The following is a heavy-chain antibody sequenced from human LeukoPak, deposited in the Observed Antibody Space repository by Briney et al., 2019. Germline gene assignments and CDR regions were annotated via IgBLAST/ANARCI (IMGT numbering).Heavy chain of an antibody. CDR2: IYYSGST. CDR1: GGSISSYY. V-gene: IGHV4-59*01. CDR3: ARDFSPRTKCYYMDV. J-gene: IGHJ6*03. Sequence: SETLSLTCTVSGGSISSYYWSWIRQPPGKGLGWIGYIYYSGSTNYNPSLKSRVTISVDTSKNQFSLKLSSVTAADTAVYYCARDFSPRTKCYYMDVWGKGTTVTVSS. D-gene: IGHD2-8*01.